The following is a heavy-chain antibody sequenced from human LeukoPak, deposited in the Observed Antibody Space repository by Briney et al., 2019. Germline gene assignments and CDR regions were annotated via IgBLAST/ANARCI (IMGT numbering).Heavy chain of an antibody. Sequence: PGGSLRLSCAASGFTFSSYDMHWVRQATGKGLEWVSAIGTAGDTYYPGSVKGRFTISRENAKNSLYLQMNSLRAGDTAVYYCERGIAVAGIGWDPLDYGAQGPRATVPP. CDR2: IGTAGDT. CDR1: GFTFSSYD. V-gene: IGHV3-13*01. CDR3: ERGIAVAGIGWDPLDY. D-gene: IGHD6-19*01. J-gene: IGHJ4*02.